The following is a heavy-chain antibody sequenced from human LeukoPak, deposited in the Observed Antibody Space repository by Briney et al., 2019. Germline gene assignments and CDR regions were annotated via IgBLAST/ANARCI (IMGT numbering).Heavy chain of an antibody. CDR2: ISSSGSTI. J-gene: IGHJ4*02. D-gene: IGHD5-18*01. Sequence: GGSLRLSCAASGFTFSDYYMSWIRQAPGKGLEWVSYISSSGSTIYYADSVKGRFTISRDNAKNSLYLQMNSLRAEDTAVYYCASRTSYGTSDYWGQGTLVTVSS. V-gene: IGHV3-11*04. CDR1: GFTFSDYY. CDR3: ASRTSYGTSDY.